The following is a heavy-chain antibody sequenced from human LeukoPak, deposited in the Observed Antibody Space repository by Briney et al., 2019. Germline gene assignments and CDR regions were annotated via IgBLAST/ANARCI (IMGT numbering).Heavy chain of an antibody. CDR3: AKGRALEVVAAFNY. D-gene: IGHD2-15*01. V-gene: IGHV3-23*01. J-gene: IGHJ4*02. Sequence: GGSLRLSCAASGFTFSSYAMGWVRQAPGKGLEWVSAISGGGANTYYADSVKGRFTISRDNSKNTLSLQMNTLGTDDTAVYYCAKGRALEVVAAFNYWGQGTVVTVSS. CDR2: ISGGGANT. CDR1: GFTFSSYA.